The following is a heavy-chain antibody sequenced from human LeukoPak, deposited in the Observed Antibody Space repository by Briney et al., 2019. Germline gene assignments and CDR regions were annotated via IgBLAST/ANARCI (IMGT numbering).Heavy chain of an antibody. V-gene: IGHV4-39*07. CDR2: IYYSGST. CDR3: AKDFDELLYEFDP. Sequence: SETLSLTRTVTGDSISGSSYYWGWIRQPPGKGLEWIGSIYYSGSTYYNPSLKSRVTISVDTSKNQFSLKLSSVTAADTAVYYCAKDFDELLYEFDPWGQGTLVTVSS. D-gene: IGHD1-26*01. J-gene: IGHJ5*02. CDR1: GDSISGSSYY.